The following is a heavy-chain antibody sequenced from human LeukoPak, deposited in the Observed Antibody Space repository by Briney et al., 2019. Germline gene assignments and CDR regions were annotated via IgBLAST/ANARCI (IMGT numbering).Heavy chain of an antibody. CDR1: GFNFNTYA. CDR3: VRARYYYDSSGYAIDY. V-gene: IGHV3-30-3*01. CDR2: ILHDGSSK. D-gene: IGHD3-22*01. J-gene: IGHJ4*02. Sequence: TGGSLRLSCAASGFNFNTYAMHWVRQAPGKGLEWVALILHDGSSKYYADSVKGRFTTSRDNSKKTVYLQMDGLRPEDTALYYCVRARYYYDSSGYAIDYWGQGTLVTVSS.